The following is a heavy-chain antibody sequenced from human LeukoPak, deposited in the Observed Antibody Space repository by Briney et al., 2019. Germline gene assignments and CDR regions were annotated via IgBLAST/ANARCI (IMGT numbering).Heavy chain of an antibody. CDR2: ISVYSDNT. CDR1: GYTFINYG. CDR3: ARGSRLVGATARDH. Sequence: ASVKVSCKASGYTFINYGISWVRQAPGQGLEWMGWISVYSDNTDYAQKFQGRVTMTTDTSTSTAYMELRSLISDDTAVYYCARGSRLVGATARDHWGQGTLLTVSS. V-gene: IGHV1-18*01. J-gene: IGHJ4*02. D-gene: IGHD1-26*01.